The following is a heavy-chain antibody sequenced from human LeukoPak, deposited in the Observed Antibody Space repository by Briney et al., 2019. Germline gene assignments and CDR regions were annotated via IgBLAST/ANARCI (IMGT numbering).Heavy chain of an antibody. CDR3: ASDFTQGGGLLEY. J-gene: IGHJ4*02. CDR1: GGSISSRY. Sequence: SETLSLTCTVSGGSISSRYWTWIRRPPGRGLEWIGYASVTGNPDYTLSLKSRVTISVDTSKNQFSLRLTSVTAADTAIYYCASDFTQGGGLLEYWGQGLLVTVSS. V-gene: IGHV4-59*11. CDR2: ASVTGNP. D-gene: IGHD3-16*01.